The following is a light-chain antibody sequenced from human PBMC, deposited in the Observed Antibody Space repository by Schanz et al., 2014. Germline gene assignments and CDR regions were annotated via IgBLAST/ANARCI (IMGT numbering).Light chain of an antibody. CDR2: DVS. V-gene: IGLV2-14*01. CDR1: SSDVGGYNY. J-gene: IGLJ3*02. Sequence: QSALTQPASVSGSPGQSITISCTGTSSDVGGYNYVSWYQQHPGKAPKLMIYDVSNRPSGVSNRFSGSMFGSMASLTISGLQAEDEADYYCSSFTSSLRWVFGGGTKVTVL. CDR3: SSFTSSLRWV.